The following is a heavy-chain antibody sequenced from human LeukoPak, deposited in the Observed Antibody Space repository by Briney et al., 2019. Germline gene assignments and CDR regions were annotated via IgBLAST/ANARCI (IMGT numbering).Heavy chain of an antibody. D-gene: IGHD3-9*01. J-gene: IGHJ4*02. CDR3: ARVKLNGLLRYFDWLPYFDY. Sequence: GGSLRLSCAASGFTFSSYEMNWVRQAPGKGLEWVSYISSSGSTIYYADSVKGRFTISRDNAKNSLYLQMNSLRAEDTAVYYCARVKLNGLLRYFDWLPYFDYWGQGTLVTVSS. V-gene: IGHV3-48*03. CDR2: ISSSGSTI. CDR1: GFTFSSYE.